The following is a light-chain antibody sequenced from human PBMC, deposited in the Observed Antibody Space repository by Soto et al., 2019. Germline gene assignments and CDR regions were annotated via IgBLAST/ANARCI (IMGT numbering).Light chain of an antibody. J-gene: IGKJ2*01. CDR1: RSFASSY. CDR2: AAS. V-gene: IGKV3D-20*02. CDR3: QQRDDPYT. Sequence: EIVLTQSPVTLSLSPGERATLSCRASRSFASSYLGWYQQKPGQAPRLLIYAASTRATGIPDRFSGSGSATDFTLTITGLQPEDFAVYFCQQRDDPYTFGQGTKLQIK.